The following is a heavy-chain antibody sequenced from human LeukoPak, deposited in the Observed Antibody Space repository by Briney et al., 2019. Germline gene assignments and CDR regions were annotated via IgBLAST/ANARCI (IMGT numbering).Heavy chain of an antibody. V-gene: IGHV3-23*01. CDR1: GFTFSSYA. CDR2: ISGSGGST. J-gene: IGHJ4*02. D-gene: IGHD6-13*01. CDR3: AKGIAAAGNEPFDY. Sequence: GGSRRLSCAASGFTFSSYAMSWVRQAPGKGLEWVSAISGSGGSTYYADSVKGRFTISRDNSKNTLYLQMNSLRAEDTAVYYCAKGIAAAGNEPFDYWGQGTLVTVSS.